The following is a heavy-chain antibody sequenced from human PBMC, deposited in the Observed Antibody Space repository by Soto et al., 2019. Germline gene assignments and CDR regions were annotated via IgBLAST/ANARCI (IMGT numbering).Heavy chain of an antibody. V-gene: IGHV4-59*01. CDR1: GGSIISYY. J-gene: IGHJ4*02. D-gene: IGHD3-3*01. CDR2: IYYSGST. Sequence: SQTLSLTCIVSGGSIISYYWSWILQPPGKGPEWIGHIYYSGSTNYNPSLKSRVTISVDTSKNHISLELSSVTAAEPTVYYWARSSPRVVSPWDYWGQGTLVTVSS. CDR3: ARSSPRVVSPWDY.